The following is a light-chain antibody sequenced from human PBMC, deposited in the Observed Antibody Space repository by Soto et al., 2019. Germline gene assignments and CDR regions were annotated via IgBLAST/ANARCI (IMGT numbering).Light chain of an antibody. CDR1: QSVSNNY. CDR2: GAS. Sequence: EIVLTQSPGTLSLSPGERATLSCRASQSVSNNYLAWYQQKPGQAPRLLIYGASNRATGIPDRFRGSGSGIDFTLTSIRLEPEDFAVYYCQQYGRSGTFGQGTKVEI. CDR3: QQYGRSGT. V-gene: IGKV3-20*01. J-gene: IGKJ1*01.